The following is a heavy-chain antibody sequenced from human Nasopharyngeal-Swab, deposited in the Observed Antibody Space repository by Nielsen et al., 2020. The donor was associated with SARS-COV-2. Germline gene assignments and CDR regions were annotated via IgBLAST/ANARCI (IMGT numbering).Heavy chain of an antibody. Sequence: GESLKISCAASGFTFDDYAMHWVRQAPGKGLEWVSLISGDGGSTYYADSMKGRFTISRDNSKNSLYLQMNSLRTEDTALYYCAKGSYSSSWYFGRGGHYYGMDVWGQGTTVTVSS. V-gene: IGHV3-43*02. CDR1: GFTFDDYA. CDR3: AKGSYSSSWYFGRGGHYYGMDV. J-gene: IGHJ6*02. D-gene: IGHD6-13*01. CDR2: ISGDGGST.